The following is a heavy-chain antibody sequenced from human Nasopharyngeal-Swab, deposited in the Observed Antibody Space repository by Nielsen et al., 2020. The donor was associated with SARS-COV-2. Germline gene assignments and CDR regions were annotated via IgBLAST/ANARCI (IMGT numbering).Heavy chain of an antibody. Sequence: VRQAPGKGLEWVSYISSSSSTIYYADSVKGRFTISRDNAKNSLYLQMNSLRAEDAAVYYCARDEGKGRYYGSGSPTLDYWGQGTLVTVSS. V-gene: IGHV3-48*04. CDR2: ISSSSSTI. D-gene: IGHD3-10*01. J-gene: IGHJ4*02. CDR3: ARDEGKGRYYGSGSPTLDY.